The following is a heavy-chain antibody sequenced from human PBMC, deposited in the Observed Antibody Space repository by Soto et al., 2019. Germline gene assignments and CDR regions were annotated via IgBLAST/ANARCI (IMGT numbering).Heavy chain of an antibody. V-gene: IGHV3-30*18. CDR1: GFTFSTYG. Sequence: QVQLVESGGGVVQPGRSLRLCCAASGFTFSTYGMHWLRQAPGKGLEWVAVISYDGSNKYYADSVKGRSTISRDNSKNTLFLQMNSLRAEDTAVYYCAKELGEYCTGGSCYYLDYWGQGTLVTVSS. CDR3: AKELGEYCTGGSCYYLDY. CDR2: ISYDGSNK. D-gene: IGHD2-15*01. J-gene: IGHJ4*02.